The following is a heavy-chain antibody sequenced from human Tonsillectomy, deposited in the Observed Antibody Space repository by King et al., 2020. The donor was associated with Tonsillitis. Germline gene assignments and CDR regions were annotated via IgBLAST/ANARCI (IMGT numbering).Heavy chain of an antibody. CDR1: GFTFDDYA. V-gene: IGHV3-9*01. D-gene: IGHD2-2*03. Sequence: EVQLVESGGGLVQPGRSLRLSCAASGFTFDDYAMHWVRQAPGKGLEWVSGISWNSGSIGYADSVKGRFTISRDNAKNSLYLQMNSLRAEDTALYYCAKDNGYCSSTSCSPYYYGMDVWGQGTTVTVSS. J-gene: IGHJ6*02. CDR3: AKDNGYCSSTSCSPYYYGMDV. CDR2: ISWNSGSI.